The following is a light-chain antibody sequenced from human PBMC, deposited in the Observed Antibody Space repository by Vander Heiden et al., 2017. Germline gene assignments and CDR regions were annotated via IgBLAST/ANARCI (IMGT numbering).Light chain of an antibody. J-gene: IGLJ2*01. Sequence: QSVLTQPPSVSAAPGQKVTISCSGSISNIGNNYVSWYQQLPGTAPTLLVYDNNKRPSGIPDRFSGSKSGTSATLGITGLQTGDEADDYCATWDSSLSGSVVFGGGTRLTVL. V-gene: IGLV1-51*01. CDR2: DNN. CDR1: ISNIGNNY. CDR3: ATWDSSLSGSVV.